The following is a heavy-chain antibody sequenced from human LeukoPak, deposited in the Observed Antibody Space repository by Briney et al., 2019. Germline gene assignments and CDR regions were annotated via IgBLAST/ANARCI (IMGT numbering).Heavy chain of an antibody. J-gene: IGHJ4*02. Sequence: ASVKASCKASVYTFTSYDINWVGQATGQGLEWMGWMNPNSGNTGYAQKFQGRVTMTRNTSISTAYMELSSLRSEDTAVYYCARGSIGEGYFDWLPPFYWGQGTLVTVSS. CDR3: ARGSIGEGYFDWLPPFY. V-gene: IGHV1-8*01. CDR2: MNPNSGNT. D-gene: IGHD3-9*01. CDR1: VYTFTSYD.